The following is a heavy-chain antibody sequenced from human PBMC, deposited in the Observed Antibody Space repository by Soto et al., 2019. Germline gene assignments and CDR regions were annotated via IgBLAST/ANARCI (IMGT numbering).Heavy chain of an antibody. V-gene: IGHV3-21*01. J-gene: IGHJ4*02. CDR1: GFTFSSYS. Sequence: PGGSLRLSCAASGFTFSSYSMNWVRQAPGKGLEWVSSISSSSSYIYYADSVKGRFTISRDNAKNSLYLQMNSLRAEDTAVYYCARDLFSFPPRGYCSGGSCWWGQGTLVTVSS. D-gene: IGHD2-15*01. CDR3: ARDLFSFPPRGYCSGGSCW. CDR2: ISSSSSYI.